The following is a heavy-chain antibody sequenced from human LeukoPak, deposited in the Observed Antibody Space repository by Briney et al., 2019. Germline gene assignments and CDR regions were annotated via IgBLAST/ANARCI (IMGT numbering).Heavy chain of an antibody. Sequence: GGSLRLSRAASGFTFSSCGMHWVPQAPGKGLEWVAVISYDGSNKYYADSVKGRFTISRDNSKNTLYLQMNSLRAEDTAVYYCAKGEVGAFDYWGQGTLVTVSS. V-gene: IGHV3-30*18. CDR1: GFTFSSCG. D-gene: IGHD1-26*01. CDR2: ISYDGSNK. CDR3: AKGEVGAFDY. J-gene: IGHJ4*02.